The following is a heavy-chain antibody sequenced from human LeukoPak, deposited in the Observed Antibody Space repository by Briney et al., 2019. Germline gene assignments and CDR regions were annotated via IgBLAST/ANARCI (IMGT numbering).Heavy chain of an antibody. CDR1: GFTFSSYG. Sequence: GGSLRLSCAASGFTFSSYGMHWVRQAPGKGLEWVAVISYDGSNKYYADSVKGRFTISRDNSKNTLYLQMNSPRAEDTAVYYCAKSYCSGGSCYSGDYYGMDVWGQGTTVTVSS. CDR3: AKSYCSGGSCYSGDYYGMDV. J-gene: IGHJ6*02. CDR2: ISYDGSNK. V-gene: IGHV3-30*18. D-gene: IGHD2-15*01.